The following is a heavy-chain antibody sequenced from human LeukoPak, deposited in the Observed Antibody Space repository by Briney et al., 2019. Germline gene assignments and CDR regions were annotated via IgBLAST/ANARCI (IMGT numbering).Heavy chain of an antibody. D-gene: IGHD3-10*01. CDR2: ISGSGGST. CDR3: AKDNPVLLWFGELWAGSEGYLDY. CDR1: GFTFSSYA. Sequence: GGSLRLSCAASGFTFSSYAMSWVRQAPGKGLEWVSAISGSGGSTYYADSVKGRFTISRDNSKNTLYLQMNSLRAEDTAVYYCAKDNPVLLWFGELWAGSEGYLDYWGQGTLVTVSS. V-gene: IGHV3-23*01. J-gene: IGHJ4*02.